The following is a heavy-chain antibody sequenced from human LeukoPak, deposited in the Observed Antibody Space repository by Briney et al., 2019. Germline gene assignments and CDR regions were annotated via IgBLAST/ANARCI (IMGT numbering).Heavy chain of an antibody. CDR2: INPNSGGT. Sequence: GASVKVSCKASGYTFTGYYMHWVRQAPGQGLEWMGWINPNSGGTNYAQKFQGRVTITRNTSISTAYMEVSSLRSEDTAVYYCARGSPKWSTLLDNWGQGTLVTVSS. D-gene: IGHD2-8*01. CDR3: ARGSPKWSTLLDN. V-gene: IGHV1-2*02. J-gene: IGHJ4*02. CDR1: GYTFTGYY.